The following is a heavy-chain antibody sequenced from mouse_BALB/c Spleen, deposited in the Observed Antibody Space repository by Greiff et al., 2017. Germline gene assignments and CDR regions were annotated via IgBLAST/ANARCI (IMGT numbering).Heavy chain of an antibody. V-gene: IGHV14-3*02. CDR2: IDPANGNT. J-gene: IGHJ4*01. Sequence: EVQLVESGAELVKPGASVKLSCTASGFNIKDTYMHWVKQRPEQGLEWIGRIDPANGNTKYDPKFQGKATITADTSSNTAYLQLSSLTSEDTAVYYCARWLLRFYYAMDYWGQGTSVTVSS. CDR1: GFNIKDTY. D-gene: IGHD2-3*01. CDR3: ARWLLRFYYAMDY.